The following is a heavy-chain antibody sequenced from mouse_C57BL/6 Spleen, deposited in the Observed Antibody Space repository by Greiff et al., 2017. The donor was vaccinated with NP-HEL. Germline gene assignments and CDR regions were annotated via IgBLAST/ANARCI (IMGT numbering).Heavy chain of an antibody. CDR1: GYTFTSYW. J-gene: IGHJ3*01. V-gene: IGHV1-64*01. D-gene: IGHD2-4*01. Sequence: VKLQQPGAELVKPGASVKLSCKASGYTFTSYWMHWVKQRPGQGLEWIGMIHPNSGSTNYNEKFKSKATLTVDKSSSTAYMQLSSLTSEDSAVYYCARSASYDYDGAWFAYWGQGTLVTVSA. CDR3: ARSASYDYDGAWFAY. CDR2: IHPNSGST.